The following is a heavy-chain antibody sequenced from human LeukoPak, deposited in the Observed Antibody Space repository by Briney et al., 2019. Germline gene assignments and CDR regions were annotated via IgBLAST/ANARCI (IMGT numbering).Heavy chain of an antibody. CDR3: ARDNEVAARSFDY. J-gene: IGHJ4*02. D-gene: IGHD6-6*01. Sequence: SETLSLTCAVSGGSISSYYWSWVRQPAGKGLEWIGRIYTSGSNNYNPSLKSRVTMSVDTSKNQFSLKLSSVTAADTTMYYCARDNEVAARSFDYWGQGTLVTVSS. CDR2: IYTSGSN. V-gene: IGHV4-4*07. CDR1: GGSISSYY.